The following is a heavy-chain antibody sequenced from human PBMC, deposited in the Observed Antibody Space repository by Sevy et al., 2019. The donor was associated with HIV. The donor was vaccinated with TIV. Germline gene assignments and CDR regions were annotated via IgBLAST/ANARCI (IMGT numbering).Heavy chain of an antibody. CDR1: GNSFSGYW. Sequence: GESLKISCQGSGNSFSGYWISWVRLMPGKGLEWMGRIDPTDSYTYYSPSFQGHVTISTDKSITTAYLQWISLKASDTAMYYCARLLDKVPYAVDIWGQGTMVTVSS. D-gene: IGHD2-2*01. J-gene: IGHJ3*02. CDR2: IDPTDSYT. CDR3: ARLLDKVPYAVDI. V-gene: IGHV5-10-1*01.